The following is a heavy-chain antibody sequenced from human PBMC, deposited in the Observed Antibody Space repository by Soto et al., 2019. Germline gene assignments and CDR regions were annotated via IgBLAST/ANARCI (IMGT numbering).Heavy chain of an antibody. CDR2: IYYSEST. V-gene: IGHV4-59*01. CDR1: GGSISSYY. CDR3: ARDLEPGYSSGWYYFDY. J-gene: IGHJ4*02. Sequence: SETLSLTCTVSGGSISSYYWSWIRQPPGKGLEWIGYIYYSESTNYNPSLKSRVTISVDTSKNQFSLKLSSVTAADTAVYYCARDLEPGYSSGWYYFDYWGQGTLVTVSS. D-gene: IGHD6-19*01.